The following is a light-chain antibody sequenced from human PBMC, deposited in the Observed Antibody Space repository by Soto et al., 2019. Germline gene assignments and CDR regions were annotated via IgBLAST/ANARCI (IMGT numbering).Light chain of an antibody. CDR1: SSDVGGYNY. CDR3: TSYSGSNTPYV. Sequence: QSVLTQPPSASGSPGQSVTISCTGTSSDVGGYNYVSWYQHHPGKAPKLMISEVTNQPSGVPDRFSGSKSGNTASLTVSGLQAEDEADYYCTSYSGSNTPYVFGTGTKVTVL. J-gene: IGLJ1*01. CDR2: EVT. V-gene: IGLV2-8*01.